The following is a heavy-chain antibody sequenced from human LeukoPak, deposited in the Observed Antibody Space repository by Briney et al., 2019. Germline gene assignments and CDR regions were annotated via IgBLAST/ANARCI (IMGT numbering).Heavy chain of an antibody. CDR1: GGSISNYY. J-gene: IGHJ4*02. V-gene: IGHV4-4*07. CDR2: IYTSVDT. CDR3: ARGVYYDILTGQVYYFDY. D-gene: IGHD3-9*01. Sequence: SETLSLTCTVSGGSISNYYWTWIRQPAGKGLEWIGRIYTSVDTNYSPSLKSRVTMSLDTSKNQFSLKLSSVTAADTAVYYCARGVYYDILTGQVYYFDYWGQGTLVTVSS.